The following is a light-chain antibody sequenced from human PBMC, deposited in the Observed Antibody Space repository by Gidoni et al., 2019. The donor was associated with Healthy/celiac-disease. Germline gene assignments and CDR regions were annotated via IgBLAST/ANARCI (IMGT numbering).Light chain of an antibody. CDR3: QQYGSSPVT. CDR1: QSVSSSY. Sequence: EIVLTHSPGTLALSPGERATLSCRASQSVSSSYLAWYQQKPGQAPRLLIYGASSRATGIPDRFSGSGSGTDFTLTISRLEPEDFAVYYCQQYGSSPVTFGQGTKLEIK. CDR2: GAS. J-gene: IGKJ2*01. V-gene: IGKV3-20*01.